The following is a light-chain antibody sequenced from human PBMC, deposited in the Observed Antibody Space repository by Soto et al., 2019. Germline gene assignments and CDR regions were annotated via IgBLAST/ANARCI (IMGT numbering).Light chain of an antibody. Sequence: DIQMTQSPSTLSASVGDRVTITCRASQSVNYYLAWYQQKLGKAPKLLIYRASNLESGVPSRFSGTGSGTEFSLTISSGRPDDFATYYCQQYHTFVNTFGQGTKLEIK. CDR2: RAS. V-gene: IGKV1-5*03. CDR1: QSVNYY. CDR3: QQYHTFVNT. J-gene: IGKJ2*01.